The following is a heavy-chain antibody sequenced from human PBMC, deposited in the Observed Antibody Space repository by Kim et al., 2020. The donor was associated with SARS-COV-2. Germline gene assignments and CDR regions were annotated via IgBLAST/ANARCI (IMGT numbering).Heavy chain of an antibody. D-gene: IGHD4-17*01. CDR2: ISYDGSNK. J-gene: IGHJ4*02. V-gene: IGHV3-30*18. Sequence: GGSLRLSCAASGFTFSSYGMHWVRQAPGKGLEWVAVISYDGSNKYYADSVKGRFTISRDNSKNTLYLQMNSLRAEDTAVYYCAKFPSYGDYDYWGQGTLVTVSS. CDR1: GFTFSSYG. CDR3: AKFPSYGDYDY.